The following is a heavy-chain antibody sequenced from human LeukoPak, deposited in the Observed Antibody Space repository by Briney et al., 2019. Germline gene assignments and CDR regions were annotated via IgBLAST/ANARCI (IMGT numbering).Heavy chain of an antibody. D-gene: IGHD1-26*01. CDR2: IIPIFGTA. V-gene: IGHV1-69*05. CDR3: ARVIRVGALDY. J-gene: IGHJ4*02. CDR1: GGTFSSYA. Sequence: ASVKVSCKASGGTFSSYAISWVRQAPGQGLEWMGGIIPIFGTANYAQKFQGRVTITRDTSASTAYMELSSLRSEDTAVYYCARVIRVGALDYWGQGTLVTVSS.